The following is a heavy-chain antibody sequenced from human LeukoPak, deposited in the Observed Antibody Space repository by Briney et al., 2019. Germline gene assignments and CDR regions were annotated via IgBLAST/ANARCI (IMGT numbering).Heavy chain of an antibody. CDR2: INHSGST. CDR1: GGSFSGYY. Sequence: SETLSLTCAVYGGSFSGYYWSWIRQPPGKGLEWIGEINHSGSTNYNPSLKSRVTISVDTSKNQFSLKLSSVTAADTAVYYCASTRDDYVWGSYRLDYWGQGTLVTVSS. J-gene: IGHJ4*02. CDR3: ASTRDDYVWGSYRLDY. D-gene: IGHD3-16*02. V-gene: IGHV4-34*01.